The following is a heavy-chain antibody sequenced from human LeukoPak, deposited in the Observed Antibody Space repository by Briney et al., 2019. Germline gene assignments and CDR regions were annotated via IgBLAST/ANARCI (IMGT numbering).Heavy chain of an antibody. CDR1: GYTFTSYG. D-gene: IGHD3-22*01. CDR3: ARVGYYDSSGSYYFDY. V-gene: IGHV1-18*01. J-gene: IGHJ4*02. Sequence: ASVKVSCKASGYTFTSYGISWVRQAPGQGLEWMGWISAYNGNTNYAQKLQGRVTMTTDTSTSTAYMELCSLRSEDTAVYYCARVGYYDSSGSYYFDYWGQGTLVTVSS. CDR2: ISAYNGNT.